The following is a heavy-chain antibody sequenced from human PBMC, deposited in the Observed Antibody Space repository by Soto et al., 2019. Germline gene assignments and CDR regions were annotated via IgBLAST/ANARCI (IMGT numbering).Heavy chain of an antibody. D-gene: IGHD6-13*01. Sequence: VSGPTLVNTTQTLTLTCTFSGFSLSTSGLCVGWVRQPPGKALEWLALIDWHDDKYYRTSLKTRLTISKDTAKNHVGLTMSNMDPVDTATYYGARIPVAAAGFYGMDVWGQGTTVTVSS. CDR2: IDWHDDK. J-gene: IGHJ6*02. V-gene: IGHV2-70*20. CDR1: GFSLSTSGLC. CDR3: ARIPVAAAGFYGMDV.